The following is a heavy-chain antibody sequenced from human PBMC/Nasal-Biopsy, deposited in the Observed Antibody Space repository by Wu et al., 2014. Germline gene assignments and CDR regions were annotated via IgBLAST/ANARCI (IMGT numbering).Heavy chain of an antibody. CDR2: ISNGGGNT. J-gene: IGHJ3*01. CDR1: GFTFSSHA. CDR3: AKFPGFAFMAAFDF. V-gene: IGHV3-23*01. Sequence: LRLSCAASGFTFSSHAMIWVRQAPGKGLEWVAAISNGGGNTYYADSVKGRFTISRDNSKNTLSLQMNSLRADDTAVYSCAKFPGFAFMAAFDFWGQGTMVTVSS. D-gene: IGHD3-10*01.